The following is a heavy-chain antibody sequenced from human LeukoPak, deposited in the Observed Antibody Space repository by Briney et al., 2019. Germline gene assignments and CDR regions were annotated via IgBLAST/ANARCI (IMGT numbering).Heavy chain of an antibody. D-gene: IGHD3-16*02. V-gene: IGHV4-31*01. CDR3: ARVRSLEGWFDP. Sequence: SETLSLTCTVSGGSISSGGYYWSWIRQHPGKGLEWIGYIYYSGSTYYNPSLKSQVTISVDTSKNQFSLKLSSVTAADTAVYYCARVRSLEGWFDPWGQGTLVTVSS. CDR2: IYYSGST. J-gene: IGHJ5*02. CDR1: GGSISSGGYY.